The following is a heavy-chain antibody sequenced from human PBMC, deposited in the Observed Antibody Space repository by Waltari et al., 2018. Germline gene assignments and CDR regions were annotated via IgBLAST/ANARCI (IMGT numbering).Heavy chain of an antibody. Sequence: QLQLQESGPGLVKPSETLSLTCTVSGGSISRSNYYWGWIRQPPGKGLDGIASFYHSGSTYYNPSLKSRFTISGDTSKNQFSLKLTSVTAADTAVYYCARIYGSGSPIPSVDYWGQGTLVTVSS. CDR2: FYHSGST. CDR1: GGSISRSNYY. J-gene: IGHJ4*02. D-gene: IGHD3-10*01. V-gene: IGHV4-39*01. CDR3: ARIYGSGSPIPSVDY.